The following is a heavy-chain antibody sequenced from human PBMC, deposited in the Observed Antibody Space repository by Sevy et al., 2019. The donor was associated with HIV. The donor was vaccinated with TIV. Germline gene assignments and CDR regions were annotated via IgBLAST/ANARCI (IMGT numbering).Heavy chain of an antibody. V-gene: IGHV3-48*02. CDR3: ARDYALRFLEWPGAFDI. J-gene: IGHJ3*02. CDR2: ISSSSSTI. Sequence: GGSLRLSCAASGFTFSSYSMNWVRQAPGKGLEWVSYISSSSSTIYYADSVKGRFTISRDNAKNSLYLQMNSLRDEDTAVYYCARDYALRFLEWPGAFDIRGQGTMVTVSS. D-gene: IGHD3-3*01. CDR1: GFTFSSYS.